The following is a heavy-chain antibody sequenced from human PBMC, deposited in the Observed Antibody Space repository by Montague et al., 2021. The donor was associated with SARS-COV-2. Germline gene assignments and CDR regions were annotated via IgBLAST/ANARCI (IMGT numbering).Heavy chain of an antibody. Sequence: TYYADSVKGRFTISRDNSKNTLYLQMNRLRAEDTAVYYCARAPFDDFWSGYTYYFDYWGQGTLVTVYS. V-gene: IGHV3-53*01. D-gene: IGHD3-3*01. CDR2: T. CDR3: ARAPFDDFWSGYTYYFDY. J-gene: IGHJ4*02.